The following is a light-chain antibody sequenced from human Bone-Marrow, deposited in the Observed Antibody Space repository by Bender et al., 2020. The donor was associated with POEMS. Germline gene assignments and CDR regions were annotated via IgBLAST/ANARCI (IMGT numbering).Light chain of an antibody. CDR3: SSYATISTLV. V-gene: IGLV2-14*03. Sequence: QSALTQPASVSGSPGQSITISCTGTSSDIGGYNFVSWYQQYPGKAPKLMIYDVSDRPSGVSNRFSGSKSGTSASLAITGLQAEDEADYYCSSYATISTLVFGGGTKVTVL. J-gene: IGLJ3*02. CDR1: SSDIGGYNF. CDR2: DVS.